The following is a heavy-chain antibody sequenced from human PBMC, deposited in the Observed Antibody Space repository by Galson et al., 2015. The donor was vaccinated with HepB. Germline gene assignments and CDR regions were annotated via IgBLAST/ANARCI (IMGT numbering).Heavy chain of an antibody. V-gene: IGHV1-2*02. CDR2: INPNSGGT. J-gene: IGHJ5*02. CDR3: ARDSSGWNEKNWFDP. D-gene: IGHD6-25*01. Sequence: SVKVSCKASGYTFSDYYIYWVRQAPGQGLEWMGWINPNSGGTNCAQNFQDRVTMTSDTSISTAYMKLSSLRFDDTAVYYCARDSSGWNEKNWFDPWGQGSLVIVSS. CDR1: GYTFSDYY.